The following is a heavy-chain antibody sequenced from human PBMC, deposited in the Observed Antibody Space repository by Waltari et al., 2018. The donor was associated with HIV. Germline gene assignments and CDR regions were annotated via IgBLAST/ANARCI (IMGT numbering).Heavy chain of an antibody. J-gene: IGHJ6*02. CDR3: AKAVGDTSGRYWGGDV. Sequence: EVQLVESGGGLVQPGGSLRLSCAGSGFTFSNYEMTWVRQDPGKGLDCISYISAGGTKYYADSVKGRFSISRDNAKNSLYLQMNSLRAEDTAVYYCAKAVGDTSGRYWGGDVWGQGTTVTVSS. CDR2: ISAGGTK. V-gene: IGHV3-48*03. CDR1: GFTFSNYE. D-gene: IGHD6-19*01.